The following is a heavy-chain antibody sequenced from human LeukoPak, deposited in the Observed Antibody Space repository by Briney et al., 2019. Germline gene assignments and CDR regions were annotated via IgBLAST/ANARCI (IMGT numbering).Heavy chain of an antibody. V-gene: IGHV3-21*01. Sequence: PGGSLRLSCAASGFTFSSYSMNWVRQAPGKGLEWVSSISSSSCYIYYADSVKGRFTISKDNAKNSLYLQMNSLRAEDTAVYYCARDLGGSYGGGGAFDIWGQGTMVTVSS. CDR3: ARDLGGSYGGGGAFDI. D-gene: IGHD1-26*01. CDR1: GFTFSSYS. J-gene: IGHJ3*02. CDR2: ISSSSCYI.